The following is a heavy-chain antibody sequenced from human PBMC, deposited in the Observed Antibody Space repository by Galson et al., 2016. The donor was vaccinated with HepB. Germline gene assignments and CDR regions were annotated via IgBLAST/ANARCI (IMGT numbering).Heavy chain of an antibody. J-gene: IGHJ4*02. Sequence: SETLSLTCTVSGGSISSSHYYCGWIRQPPGKGLEWIGNVYYSGSTYYNPSLESRVTISVDTSKNQFSLKLTSVTAADTAVYYCATYLGGIVRASDYWGQGTLVTVSS. D-gene: IGHD1-26*01. V-gene: IGHV4-39*01. CDR1: GGSISSSHYY. CDR2: VYYSGST. CDR3: ATYLGGIVRASDY.